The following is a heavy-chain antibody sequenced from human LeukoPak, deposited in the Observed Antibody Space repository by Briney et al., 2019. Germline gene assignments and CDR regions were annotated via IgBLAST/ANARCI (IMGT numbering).Heavy chain of an antibody. CDR1: GFTFSSYA. CDR3: AKDGHYSYGNNFDY. CDR2: ITGSGGDT. Sequence: SGGSLRLSCAASGFTFSSYAMSWVRQAPGKGLAWVSGITGSGGDTYYGDSVKGRYTISRDNSKNMLHLQMNSLRVEDTAIYYCAKDGHYSYGNNFDYWGQGILVTVS. D-gene: IGHD5-18*01. J-gene: IGHJ4*02. V-gene: IGHV3-23*01.